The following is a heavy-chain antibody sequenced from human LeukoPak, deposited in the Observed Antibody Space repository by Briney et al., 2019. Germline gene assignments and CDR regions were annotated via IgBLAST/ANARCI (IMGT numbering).Heavy chain of an antibody. CDR3: ARDLGYTYGDYFDY. Sequence: GASVKVSCRASGYTFSNYGFSWVRQAPGQGLEWIGWISGDNGNTNYPQKLQGRVTMTTDTSTSTVYMELRSLRSDDTAVYYCARDLGYTYGDYFDYWGQGTLVTVSS. V-gene: IGHV1-18*01. CDR1: GYTFSNYG. CDR2: ISGDNGNT. J-gene: IGHJ4*02. D-gene: IGHD5-18*01.